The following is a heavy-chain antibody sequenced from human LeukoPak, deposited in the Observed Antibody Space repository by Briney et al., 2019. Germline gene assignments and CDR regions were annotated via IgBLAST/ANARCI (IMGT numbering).Heavy chain of an antibody. V-gene: IGHV1-18*01. CDR2: ISAYNGNT. CDR3: AREKEYYYDSSGYYPFDY. J-gene: IGHJ4*02. CDR1: GYTFTSYG. D-gene: IGHD3-22*01. Sequence: ASVKVPCKASGYTFTSYGISWVRQAPGQGLEWMGWISAYNGNTNYAQKLQGRVTMTTDTSTSTAYMELRSLRSDDTAVYYCAREKEYYYDSSGYYPFDYWGQGTLVTVSS.